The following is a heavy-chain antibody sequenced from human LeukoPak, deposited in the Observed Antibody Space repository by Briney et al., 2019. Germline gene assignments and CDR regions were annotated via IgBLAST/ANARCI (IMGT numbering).Heavy chain of an antibody. V-gene: IGHV4-34*01. CDR1: GGSFSYYY. CDR3: ARGGRDGRSDFEF. CDR2: INHGGVT. Sequence: SETQSLTCALYGGSFSYYYWSWTRQSPGKGLEWIREINHGGVTTYSPSLKSRLTISVDTSKNQFFLSLRAVTAADTTVYYCARGGRDGRSDFEFWGQG. D-gene: IGHD5-24*01. J-gene: IGHJ4*02.